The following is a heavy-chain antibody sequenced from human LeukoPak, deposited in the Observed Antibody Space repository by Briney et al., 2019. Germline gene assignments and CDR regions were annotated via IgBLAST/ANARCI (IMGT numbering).Heavy chain of an antibody. J-gene: IGHJ4*02. V-gene: IGHV3-11*03. CDR2: ISSGSSYT. D-gene: IGHD3-9*01. Sequence: PGGSLRLSCAASGFTFSDYYMSWIRQAPGKGLEWVSYISSGSSYTNYADSVKGRFTISRDNAKNSLYLQMNSLRAEDTAVYYCAKTGNYDILTGYYHWGQGSLVTVSS. CDR3: AKTGNYDILTGYYH. CDR1: GFTFSDYY.